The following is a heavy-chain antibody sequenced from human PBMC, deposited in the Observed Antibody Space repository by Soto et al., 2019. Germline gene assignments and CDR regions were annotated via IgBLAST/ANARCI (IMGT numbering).Heavy chain of an antibody. CDR2: IWYDGSNK. V-gene: IGHV3-33*01. J-gene: IGHJ4*02. D-gene: IGHD6-19*01. Sequence: GGSLRLSCAASGFTFSSYGMHWVRQAPGKGLEWVAVIWYDGSNKYYADSVKGRFTISRDNSKNTLYLQMNSLRAEDTAVYYCASSSGWYYFDYWGQGTLVTVSS. CDR1: GFTFSSYG. CDR3: ASSSGWYYFDY.